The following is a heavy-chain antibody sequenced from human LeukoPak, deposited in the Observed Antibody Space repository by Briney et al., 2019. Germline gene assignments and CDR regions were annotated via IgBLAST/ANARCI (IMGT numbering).Heavy chain of an antibody. Sequence: SETLSLTCTASGGSISSSDYFWSWIRQPAGKGLEWIGRINSRGSTNYNPSLKSRVTLSVDTSKNQFSRKLTSLTVADTAVYCCARYRLGWCDPGARGTLDTVSS. J-gene: IGHJ5*02. V-gene: IGHV4-61*02. CDR3: ARYRLGWCDP. CDR1: GGSISSSDYF. CDR2: INSRGST.